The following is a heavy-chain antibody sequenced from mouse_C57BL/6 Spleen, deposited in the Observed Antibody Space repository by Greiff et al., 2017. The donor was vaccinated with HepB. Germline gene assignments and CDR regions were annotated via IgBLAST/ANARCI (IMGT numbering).Heavy chain of an antibody. J-gene: IGHJ2*01. D-gene: IGHD2-5*01. V-gene: IGHV1-42*01. Sequence: VQLQQSGPELVKPGASVKISCKASGYSFTGYYMNWVKQSPEKSLEWIGEINPSTGGTTYNQKFKAKATLTVDKSSSTAYMQLKSLTSEDSAVYYCARRGSNYLYYFDYWGQGTTLTVSS. CDR1: GYSFTGYY. CDR2: INPSTGGT. CDR3: ARRGSNYLYYFDY.